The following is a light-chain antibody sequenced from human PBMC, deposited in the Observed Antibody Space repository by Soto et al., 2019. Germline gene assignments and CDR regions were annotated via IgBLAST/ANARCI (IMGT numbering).Light chain of an antibody. J-gene: IGLJ1*01. CDR3: SSYTTISTYV. V-gene: IGLV2-14*01. CDR1: SSDVGGYNY. CDR2: DVR. Sequence: QSALTQPASVSGSPGQSITISCTGTSSDVGGYNYVSWYQQHPGKAPKLMIYDVRNRPSGVSNRFSGSTSVNTASLTISGLQAEDEADYYCSSYTTISTYVFGTGTKLTVL.